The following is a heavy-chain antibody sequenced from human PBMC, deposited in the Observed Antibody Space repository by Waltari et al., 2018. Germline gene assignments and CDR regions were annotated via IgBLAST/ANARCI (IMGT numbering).Heavy chain of an antibody. CDR2: ISSSSYI. J-gene: IGHJ6*02. D-gene: IGHD3-3*01. CDR3: ATFLEWLSRGGYYYGMDV. Sequence: EVQLVESGGGLVKPGGSLRLSCAASGFTFSSYSMNWVRQAPGKGLEWVSSISSSSYIYYADSVKGRFTISRDNAKNSLYLQMNSLRAEDTAVYYCATFLEWLSRGGYYYGMDVWGQGTTVTVSS. CDR1: GFTFSSYS. V-gene: IGHV3-21*01.